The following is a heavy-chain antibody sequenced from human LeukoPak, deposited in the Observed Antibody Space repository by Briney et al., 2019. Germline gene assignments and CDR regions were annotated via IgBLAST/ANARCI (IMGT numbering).Heavy chain of an antibody. D-gene: IGHD1-26*01. CDR2: IYYSGST. CDR1: GTSISSSY. CDR3: ARDSDTWYFDL. Sequence: SETLSLTCTVSGTSISSSYWSWIRQPPGEGLEWIGYIYYSGSTNYNPSLKSRVTISVDTSKNQFFLKVSSVTAADTAVYYCARDSDTWYFDLWGRGTLVAVSS. J-gene: IGHJ2*01. V-gene: IGHV4-59*01.